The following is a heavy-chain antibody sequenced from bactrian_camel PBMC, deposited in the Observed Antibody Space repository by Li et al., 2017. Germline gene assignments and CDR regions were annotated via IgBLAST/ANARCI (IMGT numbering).Heavy chain of an antibody. CDR2: IYTDSSAP. CDR1: GYTFRRNC. Sequence: QVQLVESGGGLVQPGGSLRLSCGASGYTFRRNCMGWFRQAPGKDREGIAGIYTDSSAPYYADSVKGRFTISQDNVKNTVYLQMNNLQPEDTGMYFCAADVRASGTLTALAPLSVERYYYWGQGTQVTVS. V-gene: IGHV3S6*01. D-gene: IGHD2*01. J-gene: IGHJ4*01. CDR3: AADVRASGTLTALAPLSVERYYY.